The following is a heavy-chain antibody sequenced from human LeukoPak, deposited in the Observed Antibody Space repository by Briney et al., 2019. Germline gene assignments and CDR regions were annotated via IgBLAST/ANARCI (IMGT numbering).Heavy chain of an antibody. J-gene: IGHJ3*02. D-gene: IGHD3-3*01. CDR3: ARVGEQRFLEWLLWYAFDI. Sequence: PSETLSLTCAVSGGSISSSNWWSWVRQPPGKGLEWIGEIYHSGSTNYNPSLKSRVTISVDKSKNQFSLKLSSVTAADMAVYYCARVGEQRFLEWLLWYAFDIWGQGTMVTVSS. CDR2: IYHSGST. V-gene: IGHV4-4*02. CDR1: GGSISSSNW.